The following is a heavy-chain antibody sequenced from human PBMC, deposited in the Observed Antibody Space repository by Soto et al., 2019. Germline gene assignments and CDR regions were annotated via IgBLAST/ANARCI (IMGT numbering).Heavy chain of an antibody. J-gene: IGHJ6*02. Sequence: QVQLVQSGAEVKKPGSSVKVSCKASGGTFSSYAISWVRQAPGQGLEWMGGIIPIFGTANYAQKFQGRVTITADESTSTAYMELSSLRFEDTAVYYCAILPMVRGVISYYYGMDVWGQGTTVTVSS. D-gene: IGHD3-10*01. CDR2: IIPIFGTA. CDR3: AILPMVRGVISYYYGMDV. V-gene: IGHV1-69*01. CDR1: GGTFSSYA.